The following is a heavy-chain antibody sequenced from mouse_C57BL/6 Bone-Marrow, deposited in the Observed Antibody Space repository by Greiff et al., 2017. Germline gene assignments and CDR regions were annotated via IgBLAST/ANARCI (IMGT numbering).Heavy chain of an antibody. Sequence: DVKLVESGGGLVKPGGSLKLSCAASGFTFSDYGMHWVRQAPEKGLEWVAYISSGSSTIYYADTVKGRFTISRDNAKNTLFLQMTSLRSEDTASDYCATYYLHAMDYWGQGTSVTVSS. CDR3: ATYYLHAMDY. J-gene: IGHJ4*01. D-gene: IGHD1-1*01. CDR2: ISSGSSTI. CDR1: GFTFSDYG. V-gene: IGHV5-17*01.